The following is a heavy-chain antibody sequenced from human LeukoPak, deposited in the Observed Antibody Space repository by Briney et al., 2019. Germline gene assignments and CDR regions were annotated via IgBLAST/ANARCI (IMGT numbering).Heavy chain of an antibody. V-gene: IGHV3-48*03. J-gene: IGHJ4*02. CDR3: ARDQYYYDSSGSGY. CDR2: ISSTGSTI. Sequence: GGSLRLSCAASGFTFSNYEMSWVRQAPGKGLEWVSYISSTGSTIYYADSVKGRFTISRDNAKNSLYLQMNSLRAEDTAVYYCARDQYYYDSSGSGYWGQGTLVTVSS. D-gene: IGHD3-22*01. CDR1: GFTFSNYE.